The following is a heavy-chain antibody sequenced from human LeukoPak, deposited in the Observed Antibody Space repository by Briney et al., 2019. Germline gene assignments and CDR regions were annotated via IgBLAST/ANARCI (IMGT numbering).Heavy chain of an antibody. CDR1: GGSISSSTYS. Sequence: PSETLSLTCTVSGGSISSSTYSWGWVRQPPGKGLEWIGTIYSSGTTYYNPSLKSRVTISVDRSKNQFSLKLSSVTAADTAVYHCARLSGATNGVCYRWGFDYWGQGTLVTVSS. CDR3: ARLSGATNGVCYRWGFDY. CDR2: IYSSGTT. J-gene: IGHJ4*02. D-gene: IGHD2-8*01. V-gene: IGHV4-39*01.